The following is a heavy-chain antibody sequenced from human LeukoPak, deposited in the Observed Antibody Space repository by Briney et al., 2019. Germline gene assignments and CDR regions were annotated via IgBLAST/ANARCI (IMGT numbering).Heavy chain of an antibody. D-gene: IGHD4-17*01. V-gene: IGHV4-59*01. CDR3: ARGAYGTPDY. Sequence: SETLSLTCTVSGGSISSFYWSWIRQPPGKGLEWIGYIYYSGSTNYNPSLKSRVTISVDTSKNQFSLKLSSVTAADTAVYYCARGAYGTPDYWGQGTPVTVSS. CDR2: IYYSGST. CDR1: GGSISSFY. J-gene: IGHJ4*02.